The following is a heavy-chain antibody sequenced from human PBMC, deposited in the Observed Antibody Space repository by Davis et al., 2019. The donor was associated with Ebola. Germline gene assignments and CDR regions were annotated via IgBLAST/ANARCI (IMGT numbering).Heavy chain of an antibody. CDR3: ARGITMVRALDWFDP. Sequence: ASVKVSCKASGYTFTSYGISWVRQAPGQGLEWMGWISAYNGNTNYAQKLQGRVTMTTDTSTSTAYMELRSLRAEDTAVYYCARGITMVRALDWFDPWGQGTLVTVSS. J-gene: IGHJ5*02. CDR1: GYTFTSYG. CDR2: ISAYNGNT. D-gene: IGHD3-10*01. V-gene: IGHV1-18*01.